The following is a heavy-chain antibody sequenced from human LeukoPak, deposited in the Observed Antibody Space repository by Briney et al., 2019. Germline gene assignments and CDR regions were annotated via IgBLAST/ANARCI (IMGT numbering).Heavy chain of an antibody. CDR2: INHSGGT. Sequence: SETLSLTCAVYGGSFSGYYWSWIRQPPGRGLEWIGEINHSGGTNYNPSLKSRVTISVDTSKNQFSLKLSSVTAADTAVYYCARWVVTGYYFDYWGQGTLVTVSS. CDR3: ARWVVTGYYFDY. D-gene: IGHD4-23*01. V-gene: IGHV4-34*01. CDR1: GGSFSGYY. J-gene: IGHJ4*02.